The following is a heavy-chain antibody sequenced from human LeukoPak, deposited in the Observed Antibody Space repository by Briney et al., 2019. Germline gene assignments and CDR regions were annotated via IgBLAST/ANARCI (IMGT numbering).Heavy chain of an antibody. J-gene: IGHJ5*02. V-gene: IGHV1-2*02. CDR1: GYTFIDYY. Sequence: ASVKVSCKASGYTFIDYYIHWVRQAPGQGLEFLGWISPDSGGTNYPQKFQGRVTLTRDTSISTAYMELSRLRSDDTAVYYCARGSSVRDWFDLWGQGTLVTVSS. CDR2: ISPDSGGT. D-gene: IGHD1-1*01. CDR3: ARGSSVRDWFDL.